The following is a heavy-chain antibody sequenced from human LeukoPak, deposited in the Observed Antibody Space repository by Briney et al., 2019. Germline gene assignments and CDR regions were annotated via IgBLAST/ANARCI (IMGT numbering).Heavy chain of an antibody. D-gene: IGHD3-10*01. CDR1: GGSISSSSYY. CDR3: ARGPIPKGRSGSRWYYYYYMDV. J-gene: IGHJ6*03. V-gene: IGHV4-39*07. Sequence: SETLSLTCTVSGGSISSSSYYWGWIRQPPGKGLEWIGSIYYSGSTYYNPSLKSRVTISVDTSKNQFSLKLSSVTAADTAVYYCARGPIPKGRSGSRWYYYYYMDVWGKGTTVTVSS. CDR2: IYYSGST.